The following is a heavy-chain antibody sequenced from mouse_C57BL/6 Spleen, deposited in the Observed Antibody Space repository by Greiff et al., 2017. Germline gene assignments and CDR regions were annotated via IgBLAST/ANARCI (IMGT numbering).Heavy chain of an antibody. V-gene: IGHV1-82*01. J-gene: IGHJ2*01. CDR2: IYPGDGDT. CDR1: GYAFSSSW. Sequence: VKLVESGPELVKPGASVKISCKASGYAFSSSWMNWVKQRPGKGLEWIGRIYPGDGDTNYNGKFKGKATLTADKSSSTAYMQLSSLTSEDSAVYFCARSGYYYGSSYYYFDYWGQGTTLTVSS. D-gene: IGHD1-1*01. CDR3: ARSGYYYGSSYYYFDY.